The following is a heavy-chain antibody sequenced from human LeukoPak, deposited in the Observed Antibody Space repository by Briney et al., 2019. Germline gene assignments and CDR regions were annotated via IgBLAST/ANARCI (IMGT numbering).Heavy chain of an antibody. J-gene: IGHJ4*02. CDR1: GFTFSSYA. CDR3: AKDGNWALYDSSGYYGY. V-gene: IGHV3-30*04. Sequence: GRSLRLSCAASGFTFSSYAMHWVRQAPGKGLEWVAVISYDGSNKYYADSVKGRFTISRDNSKNTLYLQMNSLRAEDTAVYYCAKDGNWALYDSSGYYGYWGQGTLVTVSS. CDR2: ISYDGSNK. D-gene: IGHD3-22*01.